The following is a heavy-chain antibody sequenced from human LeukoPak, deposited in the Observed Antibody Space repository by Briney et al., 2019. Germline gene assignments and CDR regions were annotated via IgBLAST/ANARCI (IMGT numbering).Heavy chain of an antibody. J-gene: IGHJ4*02. CDR1: GFTFSYYG. D-gene: IGHD2-2*01. Sequence: GGSLRLSCAASGFTFSYYGMHWVRQAPGKGLEWVAFIRYDGSNKYFTDSVKGRFTISRDNSKNTLYLQMNSLRAEDTALYYCAKVHCSITICSNRFYFDYWGQGTLVTVSS. V-gene: IGHV3-30*02. CDR2: IRYDGSNK. CDR3: AKVHCSITICSNRFYFDY.